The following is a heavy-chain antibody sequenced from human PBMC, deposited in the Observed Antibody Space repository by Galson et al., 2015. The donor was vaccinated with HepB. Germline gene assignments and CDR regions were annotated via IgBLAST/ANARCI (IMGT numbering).Heavy chain of an antibody. CDR1: GFTFSSYD. V-gene: IGHV3-13*01. Sequence: SLRLSCAAPGFTFSSYDMHWVRQATGKGLEWVSAIGTAGDTYYPGSVKGRFTISRENAKNSLYLQMNSLRAGDTAVYYCARARKYSSSWRGELDYWGQGTLVTVSS. CDR2: IGTAGDT. CDR3: ARARKYSSSWRGELDY. D-gene: IGHD6-13*01. J-gene: IGHJ4*02.